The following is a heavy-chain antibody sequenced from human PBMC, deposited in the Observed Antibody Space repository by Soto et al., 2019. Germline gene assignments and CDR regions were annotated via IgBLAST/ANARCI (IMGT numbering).Heavy chain of an antibody. CDR2: ISSSSSYI. CDR3: AREFGPGIAARPGGFDY. J-gene: IGHJ4*02. D-gene: IGHD6-6*01. Sequence: GGSLRLSCAASGFTFSSYSMNWVRQAPGKGLEWVSSISSSSSYIYYADSVKGRFTISRDNAKNSLYLQMNSLRAEDTAVYYCAREFGPGIAARPGGFDYWGQGTLVTVSS. CDR1: GFTFSSYS. V-gene: IGHV3-21*01.